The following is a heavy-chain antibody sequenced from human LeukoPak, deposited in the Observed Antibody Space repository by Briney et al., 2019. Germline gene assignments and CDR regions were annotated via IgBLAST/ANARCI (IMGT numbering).Heavy chain of an antibody. D-gene: IGHD3-10*01. CDR3: ARDYYGSGSPPDY. CDR1: GFTFSSYG. J-gene: IGHJ4*02. CDR2: IWYDGSNK. V-gene: IGHV3-33*01. Sequence: GGSLRLSCAASGFTFSSYGMHWVRRAPGKGLEWVAVIWYDGSNKYYTDSVKGRFTISRDNSKNTLYLQMNSLRAEDTAVYYCARDYYGSGSPPDYWGQGTLVTVSS.